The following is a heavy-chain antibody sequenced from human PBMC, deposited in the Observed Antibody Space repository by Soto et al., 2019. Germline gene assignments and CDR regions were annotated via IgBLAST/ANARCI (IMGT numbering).Heavy chain of an antibody. Sequence: QVLLVETGGSVVQPGRSLRLSCAASGFTFRTFGMHWVRQAPGKGLEWVSVIWNDGSKKFYADSVKGRFTISRDNSNNTLYLQMDSLRPEDTAVYYCVTGNQNFFDYWGQGTLVTVSS. CDR2: IWNDGSKK. D-gene: IGHD1-1*01. CDR1: GFTFRTFG. V-gene: IGHV3-33*01. J-gene: IGHJ4*02. CDR3: VTGNQNFFDY.